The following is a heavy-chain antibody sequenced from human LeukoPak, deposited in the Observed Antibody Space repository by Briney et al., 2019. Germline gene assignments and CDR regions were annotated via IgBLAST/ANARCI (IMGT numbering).Heavy chain of an antibody. Sequence: GGSLRLSCAASGFTFSNYAMSWVRQVPGTGLEWVSALRDSADTTYYADSVKGRFTISRDNSKNTLYLQMNSLRAEDTAVYYCARDWSSGWYGFDYWGQGTLVTVSS. J-gene: IGHJ4*02. V-gene: IGHV3-23*01. D-gene: IGHD6-19*01. CDR2: LRDSADTT. CDR3: ARDWSSGWYGFDY. CDR1: GFTFSNYA.